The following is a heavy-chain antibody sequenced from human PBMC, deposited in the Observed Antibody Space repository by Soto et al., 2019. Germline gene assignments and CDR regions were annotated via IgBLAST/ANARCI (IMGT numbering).Heavy chain of an antibody. J-gene: IGHJ6*02. Sequence: EVQLVESGGGLVQPGRSLRLSCTASGFSFGDYGMHWVRQFPGKGLEWVSGISWSGGSIGYGDSVKGRFSISRDNAKKSVYRKMNSLRPEDTELYYCAKSTGGNANGMDVWCQGTTVTVSS. V-gene: IGHV3-9*01. CDR1: GFSFGDYG. D-gene: IGHD2-8*02. CDR2: ISWSGGSI. CDR3: AKSTGGNANGMDV.